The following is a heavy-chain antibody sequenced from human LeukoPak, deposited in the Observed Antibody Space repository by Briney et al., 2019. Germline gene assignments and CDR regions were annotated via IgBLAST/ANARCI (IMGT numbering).Heavy chain of an antibody. CDR3: ARGIVATIGGDY. CDR2: ISSSSSYI. CDR1: GFTFSSYS. D-gene: IGHD5-12*01. Sequence: GESLKISCAASGFTFSSYSMNWVRQAPGKGLEWVSSISSSSSYIYYADSVKGRFTISRDNAKNSLYLQMNSLRAEDTAVYYCARGIVATIGGDYWGQGTLVTVSS. J-gene: IGHJ4*02. V-gene: IGHV3-21*01.